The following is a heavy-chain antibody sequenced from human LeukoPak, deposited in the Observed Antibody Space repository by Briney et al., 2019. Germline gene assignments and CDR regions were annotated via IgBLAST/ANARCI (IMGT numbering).Heavy chain of an antibody. CDR1: GFTFSGSW. D-gene: IGHD4-17*01. Sequence: PGGSLRLSCVASGFTFSGSWMTWVRQAPGRGLQWLGYISPDGNLKNYVDSVKGRFTISRDNARNSVYLQISSLRVEDTSVYYCARDPAYGALDYWGQGTLVAVSS. J-gene: IGHJ4*02. V-gene: IGHV3-7*01. CDR3: ARDPAYGALDY. CDR2: ISPDGNLK.